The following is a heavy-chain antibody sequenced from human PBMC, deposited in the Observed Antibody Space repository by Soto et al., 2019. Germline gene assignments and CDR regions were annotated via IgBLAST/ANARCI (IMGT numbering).Heavy chain of an antibody. J-gene: IGHJ4*02. CDR3: ARQRTGDYYFDY. CDR2: IYYSGST. Sequence: PSETLSLTCTVSGGSISSYYWSWIRQPPGKGLEWIGYIYYSGSTNYNPSLKSRATISVDTSKNQFSLKLSSVTAADTAVYYCARQRTGDYYFDYWGQGTLVTVSS. D-gene: IGHD2-21*02. CDR1: GGSISSYY. V-gene: IGHV4-59*01.